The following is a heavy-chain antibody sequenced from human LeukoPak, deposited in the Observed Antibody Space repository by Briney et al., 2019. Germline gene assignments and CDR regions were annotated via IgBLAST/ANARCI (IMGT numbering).Heavy chain of an antibody. CDR3: AGGYSSSWYYNWFDP. D-gene: IGHD6-13*01. V-gene: IGHV4-38-2*02. Sequence: KASETLSLTCTVSGYSISSGYYWAWLRQSPGKGLEWIGNVYHDGRTYYNPSLKSRVTISVDTSTNQFSLKLSSVTATDTALYYCAGGYSSSWYYNWFDPWGQGTLVTVSS. CDR1: GYSISSGYY. J-gene: IGHJ5*02. CDR2: VYHDGRT.